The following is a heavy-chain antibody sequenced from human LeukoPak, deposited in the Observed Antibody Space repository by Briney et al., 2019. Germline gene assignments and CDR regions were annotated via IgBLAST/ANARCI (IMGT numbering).Heavy chain of an antibody. CDR2: IYASGST. V-gene: IGHV4-61*02. J-gene: IGHJ5*02. CDR1: GGSISSGSYY. Sequence: PSETLSLTCTVSGGSISSGSYYWSWIRQPAGKGLEWIVRIYASGSTNYNPSRRSRVTISVDTPKNQFSLKLSPVTAANTAVYYCARDSKTTEEVKCDPWGKGTLVTVSS. CDR3: ARDSKTTEEVKCDP. D-gene: IGHD4-17*01.